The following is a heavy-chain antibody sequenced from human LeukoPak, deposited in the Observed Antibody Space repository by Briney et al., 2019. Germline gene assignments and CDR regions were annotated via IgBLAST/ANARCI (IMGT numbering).Heavy chain of an antibody. Sequence: EASVKVSCKVSGYTLTELSMHWVRQAPGKGLEWMGGFDPEDGETIYAQKFQGRVTMTEDTSTDTAYMELSSLRPEDTAMYFCARDMGSGSLHYWGQGTLVTVSS. CDR1: GYTLTELS. CDR3: ARDMGSGSLHY. D-gene: IGHD1-26*01. J-gene: IGHJ4*02. CDR2: FDPEDGET. V-gene: IGHV1-24*01.